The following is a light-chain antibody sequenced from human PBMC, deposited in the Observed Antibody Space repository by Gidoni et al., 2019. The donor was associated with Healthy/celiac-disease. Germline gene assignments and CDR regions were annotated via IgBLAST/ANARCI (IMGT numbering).Light chain of an antibody. Sequence: DTKMTPSQSALSASVGDRVTITCRASKRISSYLNWYQQKPGKAPKLLIYAASRLQSGVPSRFSGSGSGTDFTLTISSLQPEDFATYYCQQSYSTPWTFGQGTKVEIK. CDR1: KRISSY. CDR3: QQSYSTPWT. J-gene: IGKJ1*01. V-gene: IGKV1-39*01. CDR2: AAS.